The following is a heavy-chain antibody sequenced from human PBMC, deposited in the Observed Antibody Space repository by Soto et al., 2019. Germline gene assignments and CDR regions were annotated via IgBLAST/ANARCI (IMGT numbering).Heavy chain of an antibody. D-gene: IGHD2-15*01. CDR3: ARTSCSGSRCYVASGAGSRFDH. Sequence: EVQLLESGGDFVQPGGSLRLSCVASGFTFSPYAMAWVRQASGKGLEWVAAISGTGVYSYYADSVKGRFTISTDNYKNMVFLQMSSLRAADTAIYSCARTSCSGSRCYVASGAGSRFDHWGQGTQVAVS. CDR2: ISGTGVYS. J-gene: IGHJ4*02. V-gene: IGHV3-23*01. CDR1: GFTFSPYA.